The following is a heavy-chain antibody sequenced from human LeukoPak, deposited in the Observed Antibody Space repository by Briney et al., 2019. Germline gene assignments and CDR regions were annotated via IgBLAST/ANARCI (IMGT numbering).Heavy chain of an antibody. Sequence: PGGSLRLSCAASGFTFSSYWMHWVRQAPGKGLVWVSRINSDGSSTSYADSVKGRFTISRDNAKNTLYLQMNSLRAEDTAVYYCANGLGQRYYYYGIDVWGQGTTVTVSS. J-gene: IGHJ6*02. CDR1: GFTFSSYW. CDR3: ANGLGQRYYYYGIDV. D-gene: IGHD1-1*01. V-gene: IGHV3-74*01. CDR2: INSDGSST.